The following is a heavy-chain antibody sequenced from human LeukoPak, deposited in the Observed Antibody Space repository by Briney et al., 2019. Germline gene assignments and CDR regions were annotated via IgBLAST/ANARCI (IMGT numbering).Heavy chain of an antibody. D-gene: IGHD6-19*01. V-gene: IGHV1-8*01. CDR3: ARAAVARRPLGY. Sequence: GASVKVSCKASGYTCTSYDINWVRQATGQGLEWMGWMNPNSGNTGYAQKFQGRVTMTRNTSISTAYMELSSLRSEDTAVYYCARAAVARRPLGYWGQGTLVTVSS. CDR1: GYTCTSYD. J-gene: IGHJ4*02. CDR2: MNPNSGNT.